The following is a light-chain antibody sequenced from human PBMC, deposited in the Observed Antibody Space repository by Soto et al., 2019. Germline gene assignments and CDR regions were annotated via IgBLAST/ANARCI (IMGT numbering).Light chain of an antibody. CDR3: QQYNSYSPLT. Sequence: DIQMTQSPSSLSASIGDRVTITCXASQSISSWLAWYQQKPGKAPKLLIFDAFSLESGVPSRFSGSRSGTEFTLTISSLQPDDYATYYCQQYNSYSPLTFGGGTKVDIK. J-gene: IGKJ4*01. CDR1: QSISSW. CDR2: DAF. V-gene: IGKV1-5*01.